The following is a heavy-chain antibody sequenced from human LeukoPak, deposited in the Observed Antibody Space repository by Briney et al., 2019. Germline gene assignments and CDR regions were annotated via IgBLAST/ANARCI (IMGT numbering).Heavy chain of an antibody. CDR1: GYTFTSYD. CDR2: MNPNRGNT. D-gene: IGHD6-19*01. Sequence: WASVKVSCKASGYTFTSYDINWVRQATGQGLEWMGWMNPNRGNTGYAQKFQGRVTMTRNTSINTAYMEVSSLRSDDTAVYYCARVVGAVAGNWFDPWGQGTLVTVSS. V-gene: IGHV1-8*01. CDR3: ARVVGAVAGNWFDP. J-gene: IGHJ5*02.